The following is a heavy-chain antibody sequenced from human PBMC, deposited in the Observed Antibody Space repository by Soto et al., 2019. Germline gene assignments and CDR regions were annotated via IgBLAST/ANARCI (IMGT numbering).Heavy chain of an antibody. CDR1: GGSISSRTFW. CDR2: MYYSGSS. J-gene: IGHJ4*02. V-gene: IGHV4-39*01. CDR3: ARHPRDDYNYGGSGIFDY. Sequence: QLQLQESGPGLVKPSETLSLTCSVSGGSISSRTFWWAWIRQPPGKGLEWIGDMYYSGSSYSSPSLKSRVTLSVDTSKTQLSLKLNSVTAADTAVYYCARHPRDDYNYGGSGIFDYWGQVTLVTVSA. D-gene: IGHD4-4*01.